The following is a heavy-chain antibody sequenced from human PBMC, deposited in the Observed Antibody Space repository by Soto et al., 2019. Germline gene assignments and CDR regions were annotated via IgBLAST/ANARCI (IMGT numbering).Heavy chain of an antibody. CDR3: ARRARTATTNWGAFDI. CDR2: ISYSADKT. V-gene: IGHV3-23*01. J-gene: IGHJ3*02. D-gene: IGHD1-7*01. CDR1: GFTFSNYV. Sequence: EVQLLESGGGLVQPGGSLRLSCAASGFTFSNYVMNWVRQAPGKGLEWVSTISYSADKTFYADSVKGRFNISRDNSRDTLFLQMNSLRADDAAVYYCARRARTATTNWGAFDIWGQGTMVTVSS.